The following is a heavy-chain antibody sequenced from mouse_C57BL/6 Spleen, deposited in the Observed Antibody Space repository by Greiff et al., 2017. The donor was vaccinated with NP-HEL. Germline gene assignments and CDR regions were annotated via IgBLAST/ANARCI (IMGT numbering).Heavy chain of an antibody. CDR1: GYTFTSYW. D-gene: IGHD3-2*02. V-gene: IGHV1-50*01. CDR3: ARREDSSGY. CDR2: IDPSDSYT. Sequence: QVQLQQPGAELVKPGASVKLSCKASGYTFTSYWMQWVKQRPGQGLEWIGEIDPSDSYTNYNQKFKGKATLTVDTSSSTAYMQLSSLTSEDSAVYYCARREDSSGYWGQGTTLTVSS. J-gene: IGHJ2*01.